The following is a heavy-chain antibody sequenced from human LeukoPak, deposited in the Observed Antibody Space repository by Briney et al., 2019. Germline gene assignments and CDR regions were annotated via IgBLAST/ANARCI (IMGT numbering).Heavy chain of an antibody. CDR3: ARAEHGDWFDP. D-gene: IGHD2-21*01. J-gene: IGHJ5*02. Sequence: SETLSLTCTVSGGSISSYYWSWIRQPPGKGLEWIGYIYYSGSTNYNPSLKSRVTISVDTSKNQFSLKLSSVIAAVTAVYYCARAEHGDWFDPWGQGTLVTVSS. CDR1: GGSISSYY. V-gene: IGHV4-59*01. CDR2: IYYSGST.